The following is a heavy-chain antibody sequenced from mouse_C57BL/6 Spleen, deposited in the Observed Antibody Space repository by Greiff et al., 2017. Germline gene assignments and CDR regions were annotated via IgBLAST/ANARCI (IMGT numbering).Heavy chain of an antibody. J-gene: IGHJ2*01. CDR3: SRDLNYGYYFDY. D-gene: IGHD1-1*01. Sequence: EVKLMESGGGLVKPGGSLKLSCAASGFTFSSYAMSWVRQTPEKRLEWVATISDGGSYTYYPDNVKGRFTITRDNAKNNLYLQMGHLKSEDTAMYYCSRDLNYGYYFDYWGQGTTVTVSS. CDR2: ISDGGSYT. V-gene: IGHV5-4*01. CDR1: GFTFSSYA.